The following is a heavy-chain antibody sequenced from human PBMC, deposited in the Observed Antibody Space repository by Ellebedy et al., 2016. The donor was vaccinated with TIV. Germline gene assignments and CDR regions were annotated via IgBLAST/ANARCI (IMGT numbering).Heavy chain of an antibody. CDR1: GFTFSGYY. CDR3: AKGGTNSLKNWFDP. CDR2: ISGSGGST. D-gene: IGHD4-23*01. V-gene: IGHV3-23*01. Sequence: GESLKISCAASGFTFSGYYMSWVRQAPGKGLEWVSAISGSGGSTYYADSVKGRFTISRDNSKNTLYLQMNSLRAEDTAVYYCAKGGTNSLKNWFDPWGQGTLVTVSS. J-gene: IGHJ5*02.